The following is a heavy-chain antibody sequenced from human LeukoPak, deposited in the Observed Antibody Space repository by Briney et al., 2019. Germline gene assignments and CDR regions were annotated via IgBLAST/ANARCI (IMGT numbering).Heavy chain of an antibody. CDR3: VIGQGWQPDY. D-gene: IGHD5-24*01. CDR1: GGSISGYY. CDR2: VHYSGNT. V-gene: IGHV4-59*03. J-gene: IGHJ4*02. Sequence: PSETLSLTCTVSGGSISGYYHNWVRQSPGRGLEWIGLVHYSGNTNYNPSLKSRVSISTDTSKNQFSLELTSVTAADTAVYYCVIGQGWQPDYWGQGIPVTVSS.